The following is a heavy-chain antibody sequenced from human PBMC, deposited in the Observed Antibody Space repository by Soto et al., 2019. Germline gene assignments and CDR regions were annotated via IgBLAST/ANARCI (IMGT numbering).Heavy chain of an antibody. CDR2: VHSGGTTT. CDR3: ARGDRGGFDL. D-gene: IGHD3-10*01. V-gene: IGHV3-74*01. Sequence: PGGSLRLSCAASGFTFDYCWMHWVRQAPGKGLVWVSRVHSGGTTTTYADSVKGRFTISRDNARNTVSLQMSSLRAEDTAIYYCARGDRGGFDLWGHGTMVTVSS. J-gene: IGHJ3*01. CDR1: GFTFDYCW.